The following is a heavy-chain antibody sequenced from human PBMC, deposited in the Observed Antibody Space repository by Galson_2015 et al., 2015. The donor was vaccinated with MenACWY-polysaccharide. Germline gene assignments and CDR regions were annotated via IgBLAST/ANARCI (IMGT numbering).Heavy chain of an antibody. D-gene: IGHD6-13*01. CDR2: INGGSSTI. CDR3: ARDSGIAGADDY. J-gene: IGHJ4*02. V-gene: IGHV3-48*02. Sequence: VSYINGGSSTIYSADSVKGRFTISRGNAKNSLYLQMNSLRDDDTAVYYCARDSGIAGADDYWGQGTLVTVSS.